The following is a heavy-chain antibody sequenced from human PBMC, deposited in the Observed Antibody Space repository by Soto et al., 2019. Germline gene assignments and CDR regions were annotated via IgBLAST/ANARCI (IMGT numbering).Heavy chain of an antibody. V-gene: IGHV1-18*04. D-gene: IGHD1-26*01. Sequence: GAPVEATCKESRYTFTGNSMHWARQDPGQGLEWMGWISGYNGNTNDAPKIQGRVTVTRDTSTATAYMELRSLRSDDTAIYYCARGSESFDLWGQAILGT. CDR2: ISGYNGNT. CDR1: RYTFTGNS. CDR3: ARGSESFDL. J-gene: IGHJ4*02.